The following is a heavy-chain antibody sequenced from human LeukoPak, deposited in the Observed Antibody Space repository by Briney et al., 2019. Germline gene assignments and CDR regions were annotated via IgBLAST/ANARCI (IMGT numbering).Heavy chain of an antibody. V-gene: IGHV4-59*02. Sequence: SETLSLTCAVSGGSVSGYHGSWIRQPPGQGLECIGHIYFTGSTTYNPSLKSRVTISVDTSQNQFSLSLTSVTSADMAVYYCASVTAAGGGFDHWGQGTLVTVSS. J-gene: IGHJ4*02. D-gene: IGHD2-15*01. CDR3: ASVTAAGGGFDH. CDR2: IYFTGST. CDR1: GGSVSGYH.